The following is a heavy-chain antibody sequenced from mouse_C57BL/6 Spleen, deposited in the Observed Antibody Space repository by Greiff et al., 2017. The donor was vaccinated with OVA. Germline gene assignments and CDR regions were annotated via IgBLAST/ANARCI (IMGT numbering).Heavy chain of an antibody. CDR3: ARSLWLRYYYAMDY. J-gene: IGHJ4*01. D-gene: IGHD2-2*01. CDR2: IWTGGGT. CDR1: GFSLTSYA. Sequence: VQLKESGPGLVAPSQSLSITCTVSGFSLTSYAISWVRQPPGKGLEWLGVIWTGGGTNYNSALKSRLSISKDNSKSQVFLKMNSLQTDDTARYYCARSLWLRYYYAMDYWGQGTSVTVSS. V-gene: IGHV2-9-1*01.